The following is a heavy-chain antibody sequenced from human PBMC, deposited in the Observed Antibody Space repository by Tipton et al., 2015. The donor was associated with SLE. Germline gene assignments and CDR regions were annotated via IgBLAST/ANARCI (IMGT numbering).Heavy chain of an antibody. J-gene: IGHJ4*02. CDR2: ISYGGNT. D-gene: IGHD1-26*01. V-gene: IGHV4-59*01. Sequence: TLSLTCTVSGGSISNYYWNWIRQSPGKGLECVGYISYGGNTNYNPSLKSRVTISLDTSKNQFSLKLTSVTASDTAVYYCARGLFGGSYDYWGQGTLVTVSS. CDR3: ARGLFGGSYDY. CDR1: GGSISNYY.